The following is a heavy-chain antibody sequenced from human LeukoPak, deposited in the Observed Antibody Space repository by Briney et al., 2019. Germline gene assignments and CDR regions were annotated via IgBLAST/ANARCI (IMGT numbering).Heavy chain of an antibody. J-gene: IGHJ6*03. CDR2: ISSSSRYI. Sequence: GGSLRLSCTASGFTFSSYSMNWVRQAPGKGLEWVSSISSSSRYIYYADSVKGRFTISRDNGKNSLYLQMNSLRAEDTAVYYCARDLRTASAGALYMDVWGKGTTVTVSS. CDR3: ARDLRTASAGALYMDV. D-gene: IGHD6-13*01. CDR1: GFTFSSYS. V-gene: IGHV3-21*01.